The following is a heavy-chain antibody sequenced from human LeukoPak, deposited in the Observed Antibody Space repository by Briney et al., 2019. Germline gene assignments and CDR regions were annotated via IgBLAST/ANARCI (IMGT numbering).Heavy chain of an antibody. Sequence: PSETLSLTCTVSGGSISSYYWSWIRQPAGKGLEWIGYIYYSGSTNYNPSLKSRVTISVDTSKNQFSLKLSSVTAADTAVYYCARHGYGDYGLDYFDYWGQGTLVTVSS. CDR3: ARHGYGDYGLDYFDY. CDR1: GGSISSYY. CDR2: IYYSGST. V-gene: IGHV4-59*08. D-gene: IGHD4-17*01. J-gene: IGHJ4*02.